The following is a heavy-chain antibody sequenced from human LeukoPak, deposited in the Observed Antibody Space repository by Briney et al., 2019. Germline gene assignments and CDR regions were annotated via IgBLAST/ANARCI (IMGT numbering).Heavy chain of an antibody. CDR1: GGSMSTYY. Sequence: PSETLSLTCTVSGGSMSTYYWTWIRQPPGEGVEWIGFIYYTGSTNYNPSLKSRVTISVDTSKNQFSLKLSSVTAADTAVYYCAGMRITTPTVRTLDYWGQGTLVTVSS. D-gene: IGHD1-14*01. CDR2: IYYTGST. V-gene: IGHV4-59*01. CDR3: AGMRITTPTVRTLDY. J-gene: IGHJ4*02.